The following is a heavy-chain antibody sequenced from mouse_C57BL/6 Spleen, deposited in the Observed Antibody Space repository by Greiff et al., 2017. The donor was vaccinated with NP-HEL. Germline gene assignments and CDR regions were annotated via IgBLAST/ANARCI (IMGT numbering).Heavy chain of an antibody. V-gene: IGHV5-17*01. CDR1: GFTFSDYG. CDR2: ISSGSSTI. J-gene: IGHJ1*03. D-gene: IGHD2-5*01. Sequence: EVKLVESGGGLVKPGGSLKLSCAASGFTFSDYGMHWVRQAPEKGLEWVAYISSGSSTIYYADTVKGRFTISRDNAKNTLFLQMTSLRSEDTAMYYCARPYYSNYEDWYFDVWGTGTTVTVSS. CDR3: ARPYYSNYEDWYFDV.